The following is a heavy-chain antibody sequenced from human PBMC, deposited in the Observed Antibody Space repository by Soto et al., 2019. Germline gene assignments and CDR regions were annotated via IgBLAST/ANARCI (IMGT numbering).Heavy chain of an antibody. D-gene: IGHD6-19*01. Sequence: GGSLRLSCAASGFTFSSYSMNWVRQAPGKGLEWVSSISSSSSYINYADSVKGRFTISRDNAKNSLYVQMNSLRAEDTAVYYCARASGYSSGWYDPFDYWGQGTLVTVSS. V-gene: IGHV3-21*01. CDR1: GFTFSSYS. CDR2: ISSSSSYI. J-gene: IGHJ4*02. CDR3: ARASGYSSGWYDPFDY.